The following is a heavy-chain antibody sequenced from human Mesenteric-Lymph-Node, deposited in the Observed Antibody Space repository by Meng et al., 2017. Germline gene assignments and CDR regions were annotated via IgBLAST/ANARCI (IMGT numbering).Heavy chain of an antibody. CDR3: ARGGYSSGWGFDY. J-gene: IGHJ4*02. CDR1: GFTFNNYA. V-gene: IGHV3-23*01. Sequence: ESLKISCAASGFTFNNYALTWVRQAPGKGLEWVSTISGSGGDTFHADSVKGRFTISRDNSKNTLYLQMNSLRAEDTALYYCARGGYSSGWGFDYWGQGTLVTVSS. D-gene: IGHD6-19*01. CDR2: ISGSGGDT.